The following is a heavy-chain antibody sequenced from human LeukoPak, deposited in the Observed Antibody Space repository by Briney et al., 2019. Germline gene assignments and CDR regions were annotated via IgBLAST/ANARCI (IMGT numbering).Heavy chain of an antibody. CDR2: MNPNSGNT. Sequence: ASVKVSCKASGYTFTSYDINWVRQATGQGLAWMGWMNPNSGNTGYAQKFQGRVTMTRNTSISTAYMELSSLRSEDTAVYYCARPTVTTPSYFGYWGQGTLVTVSS. J-gene: IGHJ4*02. D-gene: IGHD4-17*01. CDR3: ARPTVTTPSYFGY. V-gene: IGHV1-8*01. CDR1: GYTFTSYD.